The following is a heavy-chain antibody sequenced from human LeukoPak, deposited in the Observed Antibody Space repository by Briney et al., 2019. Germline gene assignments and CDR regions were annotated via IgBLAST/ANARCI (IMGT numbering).Heavy chain of an antibody. J-gene: IGHJ4*02. V-gene: IGHV1-18*01. CDR3: ARDVYYDFWSGYYPDY. D-gene: IGHD3-3*01. CDR2: ISAYNGNT. CDR1: GYTFTSYG. Sequence: ASVKVSCKASGYTFTSYGISWVRQAPGQGLEWMGWISAYNGNTNYAQKLQGRVTMTTDTSTSTAYMELRSLRSDDTAVYYCARDVYYDFWSGYYPDYWGQGTLVTVSS.